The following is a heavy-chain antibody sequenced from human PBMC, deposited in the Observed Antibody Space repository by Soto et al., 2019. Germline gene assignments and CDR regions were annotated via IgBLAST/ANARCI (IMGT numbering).Heavy chain of an antibody. J-gene: IGHJ4*02. V-gene: IGHV3-30-3*01. CDR2: ISYDGSNK. CDR1: GFTFSSYA. CDR3: ARVPSSRGRAHFAY. Sequence: QVQLVESGGGVVQPGRSLRLSCAASGFTFSSYAMHWVRQAPGKGLEWVAVISYDGSNKYYADSVKGRFTISRDNSKNTLYLQMNSLRAEDTTVYYWARVPSSRGRAHFAYGGQGPLVTVSS. D-gene: IGHD2-15*01.